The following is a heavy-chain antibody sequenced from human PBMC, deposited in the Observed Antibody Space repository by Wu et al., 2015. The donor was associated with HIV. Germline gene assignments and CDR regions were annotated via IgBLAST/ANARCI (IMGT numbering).Heavy chain of an antibody. V-gene: IGHV1-18*03. CDR3: ARDRDGTSDNWFDP. CDR2: INVYNGNT. CDR1: GYTFMRYG. D-gene: IGHD1-1*01. J-gene: IGHJ5*02. Sequence: QVQLVQSGAEVKKTGASVKVSCKASGYTFMRYGISWVRQAPGQGLEWMGWINVYNGNTNYGQKFQGRITLTTETLMSTAYMELRSLRSDDMAVYYCARDRDGTSDNWFDPWGQGTLVTVSS.